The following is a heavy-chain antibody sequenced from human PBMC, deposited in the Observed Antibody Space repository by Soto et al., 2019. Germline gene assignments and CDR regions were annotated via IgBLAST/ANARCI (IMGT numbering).Heavy chain of an antibody. D-gene: IGHD2-2*01. Sequence: GGSLRLSCAASGFTFSSYWMSWVRQDPGKGLEWEANIKQDGSEKYYVDSLKGRFTISRDNAKISLYRQMNSLRAEDTVVSYCARDGCSSTSGLFSHHCGQGTLVTVSS. V-gene: IGHV3-7*01. CDR2: IKQDGSEK. CDR1: GFTFSSYW. CDR3: ARDGCSSTSGLFSHH. J-gene: IGHJ1*01.